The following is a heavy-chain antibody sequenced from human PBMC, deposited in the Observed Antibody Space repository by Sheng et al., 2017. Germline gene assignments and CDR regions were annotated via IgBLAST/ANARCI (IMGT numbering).Heavy chain of an antibody. D-gene: IGHD2-2*01. CDR3: AKSDCSSTSCYYSHYYYYMDV. J-gene: IGHJ6*03. V-gene: IGHV3-23*01. CDR2: ISGSGVST. CDR1: GFTLRAYA. Sequence: EVQLLESGGGLVQPGGSLRLSCAASGFTLRAYAMSWVRQAPGKGLEWVTGISGSGVSTYYADSVKGRFTISRDSPKNTLYLQMNSLRAEDTAVYYCAKSDCSSTSCYYSHYYYYMDVWGKGTTVTVSS.